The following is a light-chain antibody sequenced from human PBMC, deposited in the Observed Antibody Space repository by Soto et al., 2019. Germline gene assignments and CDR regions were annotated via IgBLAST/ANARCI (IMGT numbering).Light chain of an antibody. Sequence: GDRVTITCRASQSISSWLAWYQQKPGKAPKLLISNASNLESGVPSRFSGSGSGTEFTLTISSLQPDDFATYYCQQYNTYSLTFGQGTKVEIK. V-gene: IGKV1-5*03. CDR1: QSISSW. J-gene: IGKJ1*01. CDR2: NAS. CDR3: QQYNTYSLT.